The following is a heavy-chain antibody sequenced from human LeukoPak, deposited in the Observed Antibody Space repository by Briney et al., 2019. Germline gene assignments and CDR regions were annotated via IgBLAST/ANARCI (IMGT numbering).Heavy chain of an antibody. CDR1: GGSFSCYY. Sequence: SETLSLTCAVYGGSFSCYYWSWIRQPPGKGLEWIGEINHSGSTNYNPSLKSRVTISVDTSKNQFSLKLSSVTAADTAVYYCAREDRSGSYYKRAYYFDYWGQGTLVTVSS. D-gene: IGHD3-10*01. V-gene: IGHV4-34*01. CDR3: AREDRSGSYYKRAYYFDY. J-gene: IGHJ4*02. CDR2: INHSGST.